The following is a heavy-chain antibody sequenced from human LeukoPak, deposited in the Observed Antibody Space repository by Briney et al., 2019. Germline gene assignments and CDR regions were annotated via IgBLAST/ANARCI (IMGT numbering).Heavy chain of an antibody. D-gene: IGHD5-18*01. J-gene: IGHJ6*02. V-gene: IGHV4-34*01. CDR2: INHSGST. CDR1: GGSFSGYY. CDR3: ARLGYSYGKHGYYYYYYGMDV. Sequence: PSETLSLTCAVYGGSFSGYYWSWVRQPPGKGLEWIGEINHSGSTNYNPSLKSRVTISVDTSKNQFSLKLSSVTAADTAVYYCARLGYSYGKHGYYYYYYGMDVWGQGTTVTVSS.